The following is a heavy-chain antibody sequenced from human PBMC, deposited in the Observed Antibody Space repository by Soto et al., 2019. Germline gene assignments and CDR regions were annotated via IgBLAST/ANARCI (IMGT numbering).Heavy chain of an antibody. D-gene: IGHD4-17*01. CDR1: GDSMTKYY. Sequence: QVQLQESGPGLVKPSETLSLTCTASGDSMTKYYWSWIRQPAGKGLEWIGRIYTSGSTNYNPSLKSRVTMSIDTSNNHFSLKLKSVTAADTAVYDCARTVGAAYYFDFWGQVALGTVSS. J-gene: IGHJ4*02. CDR3: ARTVGAAYYFDF. V-gene: IGHV4-4*07. CDR2: IYTSGST.